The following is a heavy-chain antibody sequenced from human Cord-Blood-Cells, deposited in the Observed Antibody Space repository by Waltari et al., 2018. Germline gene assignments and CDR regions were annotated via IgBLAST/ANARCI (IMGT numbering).Heavy chain of an antibody. CDR1: GGPISSGDYS. D-gene: IGHD3-3*01. Sequence: QVQLQESGPGLVKPSQTLSLTCTVSGGPISSGDYSWSWLRQPPGKGLEWIGYIYYSGSTYYNPSLKSRVTISVDTSKNQFSLKLSSVTAADTAVYYCARGGYYDFWSGYPPDAFDIWGQGTMVTVSS. J-gene: IGHJ3*02. CDR3: ARGGYYDFWSGYPPDAFDI. CDR2: IYYSGST. V-gene: IGHV4-30-4*01.